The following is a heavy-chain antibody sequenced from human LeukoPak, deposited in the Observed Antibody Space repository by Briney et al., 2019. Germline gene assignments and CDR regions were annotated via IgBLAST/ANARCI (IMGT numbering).Heavy chain of an antibody. CDR1: GDSVSSTA. CDR2: TYFRSKWYN. CDR3: ARGGRGYCTSSSCYFDY. J-gene: IGHJ4*02. D-gene: IGHD2-2*01. V-gene: IGHV6-1*01. Sequence: SQTLSLTFAISGDSVSSTAWNWIRQSPSRGLEWLGRTYFRSKWYNDYEVSVKSRININPDTSKNQFSLQLNSVTPEDTAVYYCARGGRGYCTSSSCYFDYWGQGTLVTVSS.